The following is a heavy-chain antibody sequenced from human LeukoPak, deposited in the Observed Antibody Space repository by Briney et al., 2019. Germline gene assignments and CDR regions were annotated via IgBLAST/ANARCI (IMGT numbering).Heavy chain of an antibody. J-gene: IGHJ5*02. CDR3: ASNVVVPDNWFDP. CDR2: IYYSGST. D-gene: IGHD2-2*01. Sequence: KPSETLSLTCTVSGGSISSSSYYRGWSRQPRGRGGEWMGSIYYSGSTCYNPSLKSRVTISVDTSKNQFSLKLSSVTAADTAVYYCASNVVVPDNWFDPWGQGTLVTVSS. V-gene: IGHV4-39*01. CDR1: GGSISSSSYY.